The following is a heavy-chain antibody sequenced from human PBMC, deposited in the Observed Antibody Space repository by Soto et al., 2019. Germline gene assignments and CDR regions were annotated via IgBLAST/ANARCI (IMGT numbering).Heavy chain of an antibody. J-gene: IGHJ4*02. CDR1: GFTVSSNY. CDR2: IYSGGST. V-gene: IGHV3-53*01. D-gene: IGHD5-12*01. CDR3: ARHNREMATIY. Sequence: PGGSLRLSCAASGFTVSSNYMSWVRQAPGKGLEWVSVIYSGGSTYYADSVKGRFTISRDNSKNTLYLQMNSLRAEDTAVYYCARHNREMATIYWGQGTLVTVSS.